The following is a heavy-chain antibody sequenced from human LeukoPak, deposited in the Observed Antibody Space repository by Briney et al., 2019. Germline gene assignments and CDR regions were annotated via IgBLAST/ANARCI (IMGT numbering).Heavy chain of an antibody. CDR2: IYYSGST. V-gene: IGHV4-31*03. D-gene: IGHD6-13*01. J-gene: IGHJ3*02. Sequence: SETLSVTRTVSGGSISSGGYYWRWIRQHPGEGLEWIGYIYYSGSTYYNPSLKSRVTISVDTSKNQFSLKLSSVTAADTAVYYCASPGIAAAGTKAFDIWGQGTMVTVSS. CDR1: GGSISSGGYY. CDR3: ASPGIAAAGTKAFDI.